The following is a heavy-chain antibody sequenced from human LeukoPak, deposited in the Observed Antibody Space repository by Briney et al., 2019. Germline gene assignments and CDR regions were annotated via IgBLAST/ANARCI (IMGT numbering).Heavy chain of an antibody. J-gene: IGHJ5*02. CDR2: INPHSGGT. CDR1: GYTFTGYY. CDR3: ARDAGVRGVINNWFDP. Sequence: ASVKVSCKASGYTFTGYYMHWVRQAPGQGLEWMGWINPHSGGTNYAHKFQGRVTMTRDTSISTAYMELSRLRSDDTAVYYCARDAGVRGVINNWFDPWGQGTLVTVSS. D-gene: IGHD3-10*01. V-gene: IGHV1-2*07.